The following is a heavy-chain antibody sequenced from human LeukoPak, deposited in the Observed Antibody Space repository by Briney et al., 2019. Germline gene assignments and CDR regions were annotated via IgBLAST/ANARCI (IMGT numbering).Heavy chain of an antibody. Sequence: SGPTLVKPTQTLTLTFTFSGFSLSTSGAGVGWIRQPPGKALEWLAIIYWDDDKRYSPSLKSRLTITKDTSKNQVVLMMTNMDPVDIGTYYCAHRPHYFNSSGPFDYWGLGTLVTVSS. J-gene: IGHJ4*02. CDR1: GFSLSTSGAG. D-gene: IGHD3-22*01. CDR2: IYWDDDK. CDR3: AHRPHYFNSSGPFDY. V-gene: IGHV2-5*02.